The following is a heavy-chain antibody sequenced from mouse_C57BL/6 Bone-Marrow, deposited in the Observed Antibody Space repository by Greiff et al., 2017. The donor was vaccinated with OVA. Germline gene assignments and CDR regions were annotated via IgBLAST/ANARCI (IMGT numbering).Heavy chain of an antibody. CDR1: GFTFSSYG. V-gene: IGHV5-6*01. CDR2: ISSGGSYT. D-gene: IGHD2-12*01. CDR3: ARQRGNYKGDY. J-gene: IGHJ4*01. Sequence: EVQLVESGGDLVKPGGSLKLSCAASGFTFSSYGMSWVRQTPDKRLEWVATISSGGSYTYYPDSVKGRFTISRDNAKNTLYLQMSSLKSEDTAMYYCARQRGNYKGDYWGQGTSVTVSS.